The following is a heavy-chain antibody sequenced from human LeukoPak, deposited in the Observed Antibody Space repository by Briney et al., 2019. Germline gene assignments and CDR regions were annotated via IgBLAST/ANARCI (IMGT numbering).Heavy chain of an antibody. CDR3: AKQLGYCSDGSCYFPY. CDR1: GFTFSSSA. V-gene: IGHV3-23*01. J-gene: IGHJ4*02. Sequence: GGPLRLSCAASGFTFSSSAMGWVRQAPGKGLEWVSAISNNGGYTYYADSVQGRFTISRDNSKSTLCLQMNSLRAEDTAVYYCAKQLGYCSDGSCYFPYWGQGTLVTVSS. CDR2: ISNNGGYT. D-gene: IGHD2-15*01.